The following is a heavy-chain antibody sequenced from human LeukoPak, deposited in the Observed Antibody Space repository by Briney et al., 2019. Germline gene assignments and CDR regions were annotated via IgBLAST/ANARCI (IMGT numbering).Heavy chain of an antibody. Sequence: VASVKVSCKASGYTFTGYSMHWVRQAPGQGPEWMGWINPNSGGTNYAQKFQGRVTMTRDTSISTAYMELSRLRSDDTAVYYCARTYTVIMPFDYWGQGTLVTVSS. V-gene: IGHV1-2*02. CDR2: INPNSGGT. J-gene: IGHJ4*02. CDR1: GYTFTGYS. CDR3: ARTYTVIMPFDY. D-gene: IGHD4-17*01.